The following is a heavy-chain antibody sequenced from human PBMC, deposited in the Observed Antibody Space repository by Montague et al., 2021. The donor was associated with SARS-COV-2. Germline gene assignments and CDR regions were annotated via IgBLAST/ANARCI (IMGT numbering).Heavy chain of an antibody. CDR3: ARDRPPVATTFYYYYYGMDV. V-gene: IGHV4-61*02. CDR1: GGSISSGSYY. J-gene: IGHJ6*02. D-gene: IGHD5-12*01. Sequence: TLSLTCTVSGGSISSGSYYWSWIWQPAGKGLEWIGRIYTSGSTNYNPSLKSRVTISVDTSKNQFSLKLSSVTAADTAVYYCARDRPPVATTFYYYYYGMDVWGQGTTVTVSS. CDR2: IYTSGST.